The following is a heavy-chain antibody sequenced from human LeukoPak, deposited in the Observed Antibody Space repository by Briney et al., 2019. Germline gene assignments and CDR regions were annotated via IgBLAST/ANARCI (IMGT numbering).Heavy chain of an antibody. D-gene: IGHD3-10*01. V-gene: IGHV1-8*03. CDR1: GYTFTSYD. CDR3: ARAPRITMVRGVIYWFDS. J-gene: IGHJ5*01. Sequence: VASVKVSCKASGYTFTSYDINWVRQATGQGLEWMGWMNPNSGNTGYAQKFQGRVTITRNTSISTAYMELSSLRSEDTAVYYCARAPRITMVRGVIYWFDSWGQGTLVTVSS. CDR2: MNPNSGNT.